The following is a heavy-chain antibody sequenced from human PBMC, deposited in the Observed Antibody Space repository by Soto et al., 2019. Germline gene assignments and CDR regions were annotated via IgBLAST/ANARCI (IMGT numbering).Heavy chain of an antibody. CDR3: ARSMGAFDI. CDR1: GGSISSSSYY. D-gene: IGHD3-16*01. J-gene: IGHJ3*02. Sequence: PSETLSLTCTVSGGSISSSSYYWGWIRQPPGKGLEWIGSIYYSGSTYYNPSLKSRVTISVDTSKNQFSLKLSSVTAADTAVYYCARSMGAFDIWGQGTMVTVSS. CDR2: IYYSGST. V-gene: IGHV4-39*01.